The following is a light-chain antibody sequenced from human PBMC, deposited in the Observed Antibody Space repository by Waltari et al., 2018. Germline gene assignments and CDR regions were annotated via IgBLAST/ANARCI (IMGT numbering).Light chain of an antibody. CDR3: AAWDNSLSAWV. J-gene: IGLJ3*02. CDR2: NND. Sequence: QPVLTLPPSASGTPGQAVSISCSGSSSNIGRNYVYWYQQLPGTAPKLLIYNNDQRPSEVPNRFFGSKSDTSASLVISGLRSEDEGHYNCAAWDNSLSAWVFGGGTKLT. V-gene: IGLV1-47*01. CDR1: SSNIGRNY.